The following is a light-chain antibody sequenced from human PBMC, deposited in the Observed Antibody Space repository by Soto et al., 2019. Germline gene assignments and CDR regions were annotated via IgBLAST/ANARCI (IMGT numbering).Light chain of an antibody. CDR1: SSDVGRYNY. CDR3: SSYTSSSILYV. J-gene: IGLJ1*01. CDR2: EVT. V-gene: IGLV2-14*01. Sequence: QSVLTQPASVSGSPGQSITISCTGTSSDVGRYNYVSWYQQHPGKAPKLIIYEVTNRASGVSNRFSASKSGNTASLTISGPQAEDEADYYCSSYTSSSILYVFGTGTKVTVL.